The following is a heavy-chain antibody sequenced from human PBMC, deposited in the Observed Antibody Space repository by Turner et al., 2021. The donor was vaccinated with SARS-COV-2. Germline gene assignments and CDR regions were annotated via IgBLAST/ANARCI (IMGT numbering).Heavy chain of an antibody. D-gene: IGHD3-22*01. CDR1: GLTFSRHN. CDR2: ISSSSSYI. J-gene: IGHJ4*02. CDR3: ARDISAYYYDSSGYPD. Sequence: EVQLVESGGGLVKPGGSLRLSCAVSGLTFSRHNMNWVRQAPGKGLEWVSSISSSSSYIYYADSVKGRFTISRDNAKNSLYLQMNSLRAEDTAVYYCARDISAYYYDSSGYPDWGQGTLVTVSS. V-gene: IGHV3-21*01.